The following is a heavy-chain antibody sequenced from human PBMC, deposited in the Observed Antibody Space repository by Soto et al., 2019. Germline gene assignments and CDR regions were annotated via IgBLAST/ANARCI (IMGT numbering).Heavy chain of an antibody. J-gene: IGHJ4*02. CDR2: IIPMLGMS. CDR1: GDTFSRFT. CDR3: ATSYVSGSAHFDS. D-gene: IGHD3-10*01. Sequence: QVQLVQSGAEVTKPGSSVTVSCTASGDTFSRFTLSWVRQAPGQGLEWMGRIIPMLGMSNSALKFQGRVTITSDKSTNKVYRHRNSLRSDDTAVYYCATSYVSGSAHFDSWGQGTLVTVSS. V-gene: IGHV1-69*02.